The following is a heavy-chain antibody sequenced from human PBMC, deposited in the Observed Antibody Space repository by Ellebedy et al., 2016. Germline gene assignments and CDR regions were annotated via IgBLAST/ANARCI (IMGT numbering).Heavy chain of an antibody. CDR1: GGSVSSGSYY. V-gene: IGHV4-61*01. D-gene: IGHD2-15*01. CDR3: ARWARYCRSSGHGCMDV. J-gene: IGHJ6*02. Sequence: SETLSLXXTVSGGSVSSGSYYWSWIRQTPGNGLEWIGYIYYTGSTNHNPSLRSRVTMSVDTSKNQFSLKLSSVTAADTAVYYCARWARYCRSSGHGCMDVWGQGTTVTVS. CDR2: IYYTGST.